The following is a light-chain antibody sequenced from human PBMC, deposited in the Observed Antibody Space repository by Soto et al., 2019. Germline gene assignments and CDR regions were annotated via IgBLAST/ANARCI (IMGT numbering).Light chain of an antibody. V-gene: IGLV2-14*01. Sequence: QSALTQPASVSGSPGQSSTISCTGTSSDVGGYNYVSWYQQHPGKAPKLMIYEVSNRPSGVSNRFSGSKSGNTASLTISGLQAYDEADYYCSSYTSSSTLVVFGTGTQLTVL. CDR1: SSDVGGYNY. CDR2: EVS. CDR3: SSYTSSSTLVV. J-gene: IGLJ1*01.